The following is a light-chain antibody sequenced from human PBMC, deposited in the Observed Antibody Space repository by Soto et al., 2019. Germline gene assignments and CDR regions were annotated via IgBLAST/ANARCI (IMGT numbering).Light chain of an antibody. V-gene: IGKV2-28*01. CDR1: QSLLHSNGNTY. Sequence: DIVMTQSPLSLPVTPGEPASISCRSSQSLLHSNGNTYLDWYLQKPGQSPQLLIYLGSNRASGVPYRFSGSGSGTDFTLKISRVEAEDVGVYYCMQALQTPKTFGQGTKVEIK. CDR3: MQALQTPKT. J-gene: IGKJ1*01. CDR2: LGS.